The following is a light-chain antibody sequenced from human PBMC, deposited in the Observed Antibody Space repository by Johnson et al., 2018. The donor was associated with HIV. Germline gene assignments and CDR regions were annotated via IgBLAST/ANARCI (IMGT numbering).Light chain of an antibody. CDR1: SSNIGNNY. J-gene: IGLJ1*01. Sequence: QSVLTQSPSVSAAPGQKVTISCSGSSSNIGNNYVSWYQQLPGTAPKLLIYENNKRPSGIPDRFSGSKSGTSATLGIAGLQTGDEADYYCGTWDNSLTTGALFGPGTKVTVL. V-gene: IGLV1-51*02. CDR2: ENN. CDR3: GTWDNSLTTGAL.